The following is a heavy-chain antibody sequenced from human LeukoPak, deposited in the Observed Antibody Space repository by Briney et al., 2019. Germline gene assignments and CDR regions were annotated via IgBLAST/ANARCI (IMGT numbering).Heavy chain of an antibody. CDR3: ARDQHDYGDLKPFDY. Sequence: PGGSLRLSCAASGFTFSSYAMSWVRQAPGKGLEWVSAISGSGGSTYYADSVKGRFTISRDNAKNSLYLQMNSLRAEDTAVYYCARDQHDYGDLKPFDYWGQGTLVTVSS. J-gene: IGHJ4*02. CDR2: ISGSGGST. CDR1: GFTFSSYA. V-gene: IGHV3-23*01. D-gene: IGHD4-17*01.